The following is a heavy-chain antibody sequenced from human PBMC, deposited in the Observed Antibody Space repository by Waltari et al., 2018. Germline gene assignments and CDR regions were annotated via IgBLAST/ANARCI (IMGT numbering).Heavy chain of an antibody. V-gene: IGHV4-39*07. J-gene: IGHJ4*02. CDR3: ARWVSSLNDY. CDR2: IYYIGSA. Sequence: QLQLQESGPGLVKPSETLSLTCTVAGFSIRSSSYYWGWIRHPPGNGLEWIGRIYYIGSAYYNPSLKSRFTISVDTSKNQFSLKLSSVTAADTAVYYCARWVSSLNDYWGQGTLVTVSS. D-gene: IGHD2-8*01. CDR1: GFSIRSSSYY.